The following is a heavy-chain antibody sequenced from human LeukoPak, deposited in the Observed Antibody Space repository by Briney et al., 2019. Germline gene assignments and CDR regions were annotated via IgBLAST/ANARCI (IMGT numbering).Heavy chain of an antibody. V-gene: IGHV3-20*04. J-gene: IGHJ4*02. Sequence: GGSLRLSCAAYGFAFDDYGMSWVRQVPGKGLEWVSDTNWNGGSTGYAASVKGRFIISRDNVKNSLFLQMNSLRAEDTAFYYCARVGFGGNSFDSWGQGTLLTVSS. CDR1: GFAFDDYG. CDR3: ARVGFGGNSFDS. D-gene: IGHD4-23*01. CDR2: TNWNGGST.